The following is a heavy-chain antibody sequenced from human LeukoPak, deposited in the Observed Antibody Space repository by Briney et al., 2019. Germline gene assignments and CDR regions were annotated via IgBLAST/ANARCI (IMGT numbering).Heavy chain of an antibody. CDR2: IYYSGST. CDR3: ARHSRIAAAYDY. CDR1: GGSISSSSYY. V-gene: IGHV4-39*01. Sequence: SETLSLTCTVSGGSISSSSYYWGWIRQPPGKGLEWIGSIYYSGSTYYNPSLKSRVTISVDTSKNQSSLKLSSVTAADTAVYYCARHSRIAAAYDYWGQGTLVTVSS. D-gene: IGHD6-13*01. J-gene: IGHJ4*02.